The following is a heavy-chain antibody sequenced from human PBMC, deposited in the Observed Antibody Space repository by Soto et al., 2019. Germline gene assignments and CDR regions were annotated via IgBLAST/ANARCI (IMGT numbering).Heavy chain of an antibody. CDR1: GGTFSSYA. D-gene: IGHD6-13*01. V-gene: IGHV1-69*18. CDR2: IIPIFGTT. CDR3: ARYPPAAAGSTLGWFDP. Sequence: QVQLVQSGAEVKKPGSSVKVSCKASGGTFSSYAITWVRQAPGQGLEWMGRIIPIFGTTNYAQKLQGRVTITADESTSTASMELSSLRSEDTAVYYCARYPPAAAGSTLGWFDPWGQGTLVTVSS. J-gene: IGHJ5*02.